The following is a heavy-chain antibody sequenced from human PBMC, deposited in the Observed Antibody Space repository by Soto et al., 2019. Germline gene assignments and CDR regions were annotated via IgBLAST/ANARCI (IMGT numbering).Heavy chain of an antibody. D-gene: IGHD3-22*01. J-gene: IGHJ3*01. CDR3: AHRLKNYYDSSGSWGNDALDV. Sequence: QITLKESGPTLVKPTQTLTVTCTFSGFSLSTRGVGMGWIRQPPGKALEWLALIYWDYDRRYSPSLKSRVTVTMETSKNQVFLTMTNVDPADTATYYCAHRLKNYYDSSGSWGNDALDVWGPGTMVTVSS. V-gene: IGHV2-5*02. CDR2: IYWDYDR. CDR1: GFSLSTRGVG.